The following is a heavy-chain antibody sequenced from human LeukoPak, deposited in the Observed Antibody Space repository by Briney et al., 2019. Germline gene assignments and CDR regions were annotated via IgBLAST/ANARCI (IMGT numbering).Heavy chain of an antibody. CDR1: GFTFSGSA. V-gene: IGHV3-73*01. Sequence: GGSLRLSCAASGFTFSGSAMHWVRQAPGKGLEWVGRIRSKANNYATTYAASVKGRFTISRDDSKNTAYLQMNSLKTGDTAVYFCSSGLSVLRSNNTPVDYWGQGTLVTVSS. CDR2: IRSKANNYAT. CDR3: SSGLSVLRSNNTPVDY. D-gene: IGHD4-17*01. J-gene: IGHJ4*02.